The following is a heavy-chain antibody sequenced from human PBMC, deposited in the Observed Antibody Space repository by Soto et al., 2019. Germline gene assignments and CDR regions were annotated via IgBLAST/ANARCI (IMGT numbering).Heavy chain of an antibody. Sequence: SETLSLTCAVSGGSISSYYWSWIRQAPGKGLEWIGYIYSSGSTNYSPSLKSRVTISIDTSKNQLSMKLSCVNAADTAVYYCASGGSCYCRYCYFDYWGQGTLVTVSS. CDR1: GGSISSYY. J-gene: IGHJ4*02. CDR2: IYSSGST. CDR3: ASGGSCYCRYCYFDY. D-gene: IGHD2-15*01. V-gene: IGHV4-59*01.